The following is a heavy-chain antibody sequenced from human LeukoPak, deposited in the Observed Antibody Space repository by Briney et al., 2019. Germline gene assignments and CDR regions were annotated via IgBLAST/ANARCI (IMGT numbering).Heavy chain of an antibody. CDR3: ARQWDNWFDP. Sequence: SETLSLTCTVSGGSISSYYWSWIRQPPGKGLEWIGYIHYSGSTNYNPSLKSRVTISVDTSKNQFSLKLSSVTAADTAVYYCARQWDNWFDPWGQGTLVTVSS. CDR2: IHYSGST. V-gene: IGHV4-59*08. J-gene: IGHJ5*02. CDR1: GGSISSYY. D-gene: IGHD1-26*01.